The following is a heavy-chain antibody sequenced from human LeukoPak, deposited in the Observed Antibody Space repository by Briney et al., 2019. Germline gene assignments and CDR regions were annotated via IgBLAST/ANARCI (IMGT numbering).Heavy chain of an antibody. CDR2: INHSGST. D-gene: IGHD6-13*01. V-gene: IGHV4-34*01. CDR3: AIEDVSYSSSGYLVY. Sequence: SETLSLTCSVGAGSISGYYWSWTRQPPGKGLEWIGEINHSGSTNYNPSLKSRVTISVDTSKNQFSLKLSSVTAADTAVYYCAIEDVSYSSSGYLVYWGQGTLVTVSS. J-gene: IGHJ4*02. CDR1: AGSISGYY.